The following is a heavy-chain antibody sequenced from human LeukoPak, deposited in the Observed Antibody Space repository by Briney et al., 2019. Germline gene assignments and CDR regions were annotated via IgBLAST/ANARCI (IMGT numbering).Heavy chain of an antibody. D-gene: IGHD3-22*01. CDR2: ISSSGSTI. J-gene: IGHJ4*02. CDR3: AREFYRGGYYFDY. Sequence: GGSLRLSCAASGFTFSSYEMNWVRQAPGKGLEWVSYISSSGSTIYYADSVKGRFTISRDNAKNSLYLQMNSLRAEDTAVYYCAREFYRGGYYFDYWGQGTLVTVSS. V-gene: IGHV3-48*03. CDR1: GFTFSSYE.